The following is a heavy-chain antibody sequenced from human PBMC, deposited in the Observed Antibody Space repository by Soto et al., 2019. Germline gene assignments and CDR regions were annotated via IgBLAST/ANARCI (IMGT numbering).Heavy chain of an antibody. CDR1: GGTFSSYA. V-gene: IGHV1-69*13. Sequence: SVKVSCKDSGGTFSSYAISWVRQAPGQGLEWMGGIIPIFGTANYVQKFQGRVTITADESTSTAYMELSSLRSEDTAVYYCARDLGDSSSWYPFDYWGQGTLVTVSS. D-gene: IGHD6-13*01. CDR3: ARDLGDSSSWYPFDY. CDR2: IIPIFGTA. J-gene: IGHJ4*02.